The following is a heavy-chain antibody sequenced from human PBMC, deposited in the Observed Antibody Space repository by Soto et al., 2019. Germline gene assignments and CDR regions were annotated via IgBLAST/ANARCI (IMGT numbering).Heavy chain of an antibody. V-gene: IGHV5-10-1*01. CDR1: GYSFAGYW. D-gene: IGHD3-22*01. CDR2: IDPSDSQT. Sequence: PGESLKISCKGPGYSFAGYWITWVRQKPGKGLEWMGQIDPSDSQTYYSPSFRGHVTISVTKSITTVFLQWSSLRASDTAMYYCARQIYDSDTGPNFQYYFDSWGQGTPVTVSS. J-gene: IGHJ4*02. CDR3: ARQIYDSDTGPNFQYYFDS.